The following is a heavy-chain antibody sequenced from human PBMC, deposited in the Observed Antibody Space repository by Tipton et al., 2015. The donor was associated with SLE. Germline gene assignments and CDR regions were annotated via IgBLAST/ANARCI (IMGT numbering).Heavy chain of an antibody. J-gene: IGHJ6*02. CDR3: ARAESFYDGMDG. CDR1: GFTFSSYA. D-gene: IGHD1-26*01. V-gene: IGHV3-30*04. CDR2: ISYDGSNK. Sequence: SLRLSCAASGFTFSSYAMHWVRQAPGKGLEWVAVISYDGSNKYYADSVKGRFTISRDNSKNTLYLQMNSLRAEDTALYYCARAESFYDGMDGWGQGTTVAVAS.